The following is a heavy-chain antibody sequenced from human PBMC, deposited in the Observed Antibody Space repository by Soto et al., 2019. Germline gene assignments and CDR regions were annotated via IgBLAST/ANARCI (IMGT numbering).Heavy chain of an antibody. CDR1: GFTFDDYA. CDR3: AKDIERACSGGSCYSEYYYYGMDV. D-gene: IGHD2-15*01. Sequence: GGSLRLSCAASGFTFDDYAMHWVRQAPGKGLEWVSGISWNSGSIGYADSVKGRFTISRDNAKNSLYLQMNSLRAEDTALYYCAKDIERACSGGSCYSEYYYYGMDVWGQGTTVTVSS. J-gene: IGHJ6*02. CDR2: ISWNSGSI. V-gene: IGHV3-9*01.